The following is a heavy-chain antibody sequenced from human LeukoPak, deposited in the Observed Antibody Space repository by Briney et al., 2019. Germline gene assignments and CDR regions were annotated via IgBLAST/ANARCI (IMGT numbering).Heavy chain of an antibody. V-gene: IGHV1-2*02. D-gene: IGHD3-22*01. J-gene: IGHJ4*02. CDR3: ARNFYFDSSGYYHY. CDR1: GYTFTGYY. Sequence: ASVKVSCKASGYTFTGYYMHWVRQAPGRGLEWMGWINPNSGGTNYAQKFQGRVTMTRDTSISTAYMELSRLRSDDTAVYYCARNFYFDSSGYYHYWGQGTLVTVSS. CDR2: INPNSGGT.